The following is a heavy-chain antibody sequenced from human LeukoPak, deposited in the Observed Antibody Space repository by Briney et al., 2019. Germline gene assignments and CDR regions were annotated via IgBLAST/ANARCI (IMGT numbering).Heavy chain of an antibody. V-gene: IGHV3-33*06. D-gene: IGHD5-12*01. CDR1: GFTFSSYG. Sequence: PGRSLRLSCAASGFTFSSYGMHWVRQAPGKGLEWVAVIWYDGSNKYYADSVKGRFTISRDNSKNTLYLQMNSLRAEDTAVYYCAKETPVVANFDYWGQGTLVTVSS. CDR3: AKETPVVANFDY. CDR2: IWYDGSNK. J-gene: IGHJ4*02.